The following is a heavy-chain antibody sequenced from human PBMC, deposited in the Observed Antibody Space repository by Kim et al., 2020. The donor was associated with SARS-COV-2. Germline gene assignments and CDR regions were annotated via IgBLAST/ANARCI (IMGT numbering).Heavy chain of an antibody. CDR1: GVSITSTTYY. J-gene: IGHJ2*01. CDR3: ATHFRNWSFDL. CDR2: IYDSGSA. V-gene: IGHV4-39*01. Sequence: SETLSLTCTVSGVSITSTTYYWAWIRQPPGKGLECIGNIYDSGSAYYNPALKSRVTISVDPSKNQFSLKLNSVTAAATAVDYCATHFRNWSFDLLGRGTL.